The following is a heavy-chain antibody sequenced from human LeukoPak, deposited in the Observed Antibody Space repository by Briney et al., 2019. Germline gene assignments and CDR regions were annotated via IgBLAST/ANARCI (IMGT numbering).Heavy chain of an antibody. Sequence: PGGSLRLSSAASGFTFTDYWMHWVRQAPGKGLVWVSIINTDTRGTYYADSVKGRFTISRDNAKNTLSLQMNSLRAEDTAVYYCARAGAYRFDYWGQGTLVTVSS. D-gene: IGHD3-16*01. V-gene: IGHV3-74*01. CDR3: ARAGAYRFDY. CDR1: GFTFTDYW. CDR2: INTDTRGT. J-gene: IGHJ4*02.